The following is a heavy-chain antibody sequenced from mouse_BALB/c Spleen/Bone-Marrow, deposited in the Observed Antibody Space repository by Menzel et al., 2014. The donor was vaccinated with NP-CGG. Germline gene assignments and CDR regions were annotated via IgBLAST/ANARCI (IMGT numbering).Heavy chain of an antibody. D-gene: IGHD1-1*01. V-gene: IGHV14-3*02. J-gene: IGHJ4*01. CDR2: IDPANGNT. CDR3: ARFGGRYYAMDY. CDR1: GFNIKDTY. Sequence: EVQLQQSGAELVKPGASVKLSCTASGFNIKDTYMHWVKQRPEQGLEWIGRIDPANGNTNYDPRFQGKATITADTSSNTAYLQLSSLTSEDTAVDYCARFGGRYYAMDYWGQGTSVTVSS.